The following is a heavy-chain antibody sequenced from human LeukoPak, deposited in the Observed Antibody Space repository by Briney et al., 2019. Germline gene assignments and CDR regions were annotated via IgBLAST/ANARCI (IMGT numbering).Heavy chain of an antibody. CDR1: GGSISSRY. CDR3: ARWQYTISSGWFDP. Sequence: SETLSLTCTLSGGSISSRYWSWIRQPPGKGLEWIGSIYYSGGTNYNPSLQSRVTISVDTSKNQFSLKLSFVTAADTAVYYCARWQYTISSGWFDPWGQGTLVTVSS. J-gene: IGHJ5*02. D-gene: IGHD6-6*01. CDR2: IYYSGGT. V-gene: IGHV4-59*08.